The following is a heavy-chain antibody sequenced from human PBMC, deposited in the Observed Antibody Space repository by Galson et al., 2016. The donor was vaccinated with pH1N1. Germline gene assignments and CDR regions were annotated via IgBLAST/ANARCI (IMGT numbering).Heavy chain of an antibody. CDR2: INPNNGGA. D-gene: IGHD3-10*01. J-gene: IGHJ5*02. V-gene: IGHV1-2*02. Sequence: SVKVSCKASGYTFTDHYMHWARQAPGHGLERMGWINPNNGGAKYPQKFQGRVTLTRDTSINTVYMELSSLTTDDTAVYFCATGSGNSWFDPWGQGTLVTVSS. CDR3: ATGSGNSWFDP. CDR1: GYTFTDHY.